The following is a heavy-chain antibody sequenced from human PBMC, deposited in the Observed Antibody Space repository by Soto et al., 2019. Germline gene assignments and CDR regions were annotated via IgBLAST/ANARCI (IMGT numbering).Heavy chain of an antibody. V-gene: IGHV4-34*01. CDR2: INHSGST. CDR1: GGSFSGYY. CDR3: ARGQLGMGDY. J-gene: IGHJ4*02. D-gene: IGHD7-27*01. Sequence: SETLSLTCAVYGGSFSGYYWSWIRQPPGKGLEWIGEINHSGSTNYNPSLKSRVTISVDTSKNQFSLKLGSVTAADTAVYYCARGQLGMGDYWGQGTLVTVSS.